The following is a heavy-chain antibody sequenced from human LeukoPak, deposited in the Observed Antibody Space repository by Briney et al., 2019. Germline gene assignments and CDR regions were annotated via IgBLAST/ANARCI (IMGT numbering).Heavy chain of an antibody. V-gene: IGHV4-30-2*01. CDR2: IYHSGST. Sequence: SETLSLTCAVSGGSISSGGYSWSWIRQPPGTGLEWIGYIYHSGSTYYNPSLKSRVTISVDRSKNQFSLKLSSVTAADTAVYYCARYYYDSSGYDAFDIWGQGTMVTVSS. CDR3: ARYYYDSSGYDAFDI. J-gene: IGHJ3*02. D-gene: IGHD3-22*01. CDR1: GGSISSGGYS.